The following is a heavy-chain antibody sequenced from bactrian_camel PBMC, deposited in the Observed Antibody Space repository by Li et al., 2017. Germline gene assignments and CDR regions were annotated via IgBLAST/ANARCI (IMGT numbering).Heavy chain of an antibody. CDR2: IRRYSGTT. CDR3: AAIIQCRANWNEAGTYNY. CDR1: GYTYT. V-gene: IGHV3S59*01. Sequence: VQLVESGGGSVQAGGSLRLSCAASGYTYTMAWFRQAPGKEREGVAAIRRYSGTTFYADSVKGRFTISQDNAKTTLYLQMNSLKPEDTAVYYCAAIIQCRANWNEAGTYNYWGQGTQVTVS. D-gene: IGHD8*01. J-gene: IGHJ4*01.